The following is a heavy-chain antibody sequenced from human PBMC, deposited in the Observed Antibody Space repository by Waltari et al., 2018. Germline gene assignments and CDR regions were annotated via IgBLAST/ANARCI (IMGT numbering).Heavy chain of an antibody. CDR1: GGSISSYY. CDR3: ARDPPLNGMDV. Sequence: QVQLQESGPGLVTPSETLSLTCTVSGGSISSYYWSWIRRPPGKGLEWIGYIDYSGSTNYNPSLKSRVTISVDTSKNQFSLQLSSVTAADTAVYYCARDPPLNGMDVWGQGTTVTVSS. V-gene: IGHV4-59*01. J-gene: IGHJ6*02. CDR2: IDYSGST.